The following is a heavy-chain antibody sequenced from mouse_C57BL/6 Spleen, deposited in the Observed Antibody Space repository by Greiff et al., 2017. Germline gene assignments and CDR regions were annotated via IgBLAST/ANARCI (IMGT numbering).Heavy chain of an antibody. CDR1: GYSITSGYF. CDR3: ARSSGHPYCFDY. CDR2: ISYAGSN. Sequence: EVQLVESGPGLVKPSQSLTLTCSVTGYSITSGYFWNWIRQFPGKILEWMGYISYAGSNNYNPSLKNRISITRDTSKNQFFLKLNSVTTEDTATYYCARSSGHPYCFDYWGQGTSLTVSS. D-gene: IGHD1-3*01. J-gene: IGHJ2*02. V-gene: IGHV3-6*01.